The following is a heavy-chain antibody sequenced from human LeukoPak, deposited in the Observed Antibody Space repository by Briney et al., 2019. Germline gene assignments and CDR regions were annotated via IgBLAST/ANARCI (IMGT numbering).Heavy chain of an antibody. D-gene: IGHD3-22*01. V-gene: IGHV4-39*07. J-gene: IGHJ4*02. CDR1: GGSISSSSYY. Sequence: PSETLSLTCTVSGGSISSSSYYWGWIRQPPGKGLEWIGSIYYSGSTYYNPSLKSRVTISVDTSKNQFSLKLSSVTAADTAVYYCARATVVVIDYWGQGTLVTVSS. CDR2: IYYSGST. CDR3: ARATVVVIDY.